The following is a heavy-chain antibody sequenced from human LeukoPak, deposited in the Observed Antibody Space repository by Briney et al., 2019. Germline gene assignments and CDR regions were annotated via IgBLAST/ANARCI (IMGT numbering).Heavy chain of an antibody. J-gene: IGHJ4*02. D-gene: IGHD2-2*01. CDR1: GFTFGDYA. Sequence: PGRSLRLSCTASGFTFGDYAMSWVRQAPGKGLEWVGFIRSRAYGGTTEYAASVKGRFTISRDDSKSIAYLQMSSLKTEDTAVYYCTRADIDCSSTSCYLYWGQGTLVTVSS. CDR3: TRADIDCSSTSCYLY. CDR2: IRSRAYGGTT. V-gene: IGHV3-49*04.